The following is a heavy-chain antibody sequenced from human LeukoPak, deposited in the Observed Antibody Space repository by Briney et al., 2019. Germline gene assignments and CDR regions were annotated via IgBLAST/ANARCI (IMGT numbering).Heavy chain of an antibody. V-gene: IGHV4-39*07. CDR2: INHSGST. J-gene: IGHJ4*02. D-gene: IGHD2-15*01. CDR3: AKRDPVVEYS. CDR1: GGSISSSSYY. Sequence: SETLSLTCTVSGGSISSSSYYWGWIRQPPGKGLEWIGEINHSGSTNYNPSLKSRVTISVDTSKNQFSLKLSSVTAADTAMYYCAKRDPVVEYSWARGTRVTVSS.